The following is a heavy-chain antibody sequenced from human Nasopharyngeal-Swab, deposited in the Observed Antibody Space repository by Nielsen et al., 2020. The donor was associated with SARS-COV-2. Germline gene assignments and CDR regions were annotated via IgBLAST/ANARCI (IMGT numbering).Heavy chain of an antibody. J-gene: IGHJ5*02. V-gene: IGHV3-48*04. Sequence: IGTSSSTSYYADSVKGRFTISGDTAKNSLYLQMNSLRAEDTAVYYCTSGWFDPWGQGTLVTVSS. CDR2: IGTSSSTS. CDR3: TSGWFDP.